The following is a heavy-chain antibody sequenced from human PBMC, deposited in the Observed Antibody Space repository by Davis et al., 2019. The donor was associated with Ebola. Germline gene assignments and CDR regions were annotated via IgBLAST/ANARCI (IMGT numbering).Heavy chain of an antibody. J-gene: IGHJ5*02. D-gene: IGHD2-2*01. CDR3: ARETSRAAVGWFDP. V-gene: IGHV1-18*01. CDR2: ISAYNGNT. Sequence: ASVKVSCKTFGYTFTSYGITWVRQAPGQGPEWMGWISAYNGNTNYAQKLQGRVTMTTDTSTSTAYMELRSLRSDDTAVYYCARETSRAAVGWFDPWGQGTLVTVSS. CDR1: GYTFTSYG.